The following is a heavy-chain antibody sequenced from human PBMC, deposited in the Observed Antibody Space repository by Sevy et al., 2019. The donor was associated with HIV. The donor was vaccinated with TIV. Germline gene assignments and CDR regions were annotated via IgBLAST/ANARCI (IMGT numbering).Heavy chain of an antibody. Sequence: GGSLRLSCAASGFTFSSYAMSWVRQAPGKGLEWVSAISGSGGSTYYADSVKGRFTISRDNSKNTLYLQMNSLRAEDTAVYYCAKDDILGYCSGGSCYPGYWGQGTLVTVSS. CDR3: AKDDILGYCSGGSCYPGY. J-gene: IGHJ4*02. V-gene: IGHV3-23*01. CDR2: ISGSGGST. D-gene: IGHD2-15*01. CDR1: GFTFSSYA.